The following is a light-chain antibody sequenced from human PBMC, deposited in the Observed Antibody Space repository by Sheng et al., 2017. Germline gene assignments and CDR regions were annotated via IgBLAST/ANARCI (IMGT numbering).Light chain of an antibody. CDR3: QQYSQWPGGLS. J-gene: IGKJ4*01. V-gene: IGKV3-15*01. CDR1: QTVASN. CDR2: GAS. Sequence: EILMTQSPATLSVSPGERATLSCRASQTVASNLAWYQKRPGQAPRLLIYGASTRATGVPARFVGSGSGTDFTLTISSLQSEDFALYYCQQYSQWPGGLSFGGGTKVEIK.